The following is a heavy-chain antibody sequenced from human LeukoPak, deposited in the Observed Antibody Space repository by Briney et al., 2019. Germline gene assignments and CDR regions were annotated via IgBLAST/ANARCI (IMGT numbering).Heavy chain of an antibody. CDR1: GGSISSSSYY. D-gene: IGHD2-8*01. CDR3: ATAYGRTLDY. Sequence: SETLSLTCTVSGGSISSSSYYWGWIRQPPGKGLEWIGSIYYSGSTYYNPSLKSRVTISVDTSKNQYSLKLSSVTAADTAVYYCATAYGRTLDYWGQGTLVTVSS. J-gene: IGHJ4*02. CDR2: IYYSGST. V-gene: IGHV4-39*01.